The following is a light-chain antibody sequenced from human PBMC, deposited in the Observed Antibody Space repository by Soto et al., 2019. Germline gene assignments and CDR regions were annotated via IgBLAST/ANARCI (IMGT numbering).Light chain of an antibody. J-gene: IGLJ1*01. Sequence: QSALTQPAAVSVSPVKSITISCTGTINDVGVYNYVSWYQQHPGNSPKLMIYEVNNRPSGVSNRFSGSKSGNRASLTISGLQADDDADYYCSSFTSTSTVYVFGTGTKLTVL. CDR1: INDVGVYNY. CDR3: SSFTSTSTVYV. V-gene: IGLV2-14*01. CDR2: EVN.